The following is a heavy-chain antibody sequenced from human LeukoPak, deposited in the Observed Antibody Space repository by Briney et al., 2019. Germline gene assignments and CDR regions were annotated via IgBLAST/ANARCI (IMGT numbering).Heavy chain of an antibody. J-gene: IGHJ6*03. CDR3: AKDGYSSSWYNYYYYHMDV. V-gene: IGHV3-23*01. CDR1: GFTFSNCA. Sequence: GGSLRLSCAASGFTFSNCAMTWVRQAPGKGLEWVSAISGSSGSPHYADSVKGRFTISRDNSKNTLYLQMNSLRAEDTAVYYCAKDGYSSSWYNYYYYHMDVWGKGTTVTVSS. CDR2: ISGSSGSP. D-gene: IGHD6-13*01.